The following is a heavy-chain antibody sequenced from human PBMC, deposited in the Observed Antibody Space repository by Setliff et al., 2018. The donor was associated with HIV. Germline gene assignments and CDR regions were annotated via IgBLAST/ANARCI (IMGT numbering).Heavy chain of an antibody. J-gene: IGHJ5*02. CDR2: INTNTGNP. CDR1: GYTFTSYA. Sequence: ASVKVSCKASGYTFTSYAMNWVRQAPGQRLEWMGWINTNTGNPTYAQGFTGRFVFSLDTSVSTAYLQISSLKAEDTAVYYCARDAPPPYYDFWSGYYPHNWFDPWGQGTLVTVSS. CDR3: ARDAPPPYYDFWSGYYPHNWFDP. V-gene: IGHV7-4-1*02. D-gene: IGHD3-3*01.